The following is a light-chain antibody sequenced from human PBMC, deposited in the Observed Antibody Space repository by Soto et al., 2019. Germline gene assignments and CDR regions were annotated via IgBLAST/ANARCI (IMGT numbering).Light chain of an antibody. Sequence: DIQMTQSPSTLSASVGDRVTITCRASQSIGRLLAGYQQKPGEAPNLLIYDGSSLEGGVPSRFSGSGSGTEFTLTISSLQPDDFATYYCQQYTSSSPWTFGQGTNVEIK. CDR1: QSIGRL. CDR2: DGS. J-gene: IGKJ1*01. CDR3: QQYTSSSPWT. V-gene: IGKV1-5*01.